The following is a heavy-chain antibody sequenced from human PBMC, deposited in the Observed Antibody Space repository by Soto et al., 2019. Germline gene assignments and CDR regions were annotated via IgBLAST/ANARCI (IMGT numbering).Heavy chain of an antibody. CDR2: VDSDGRGT. CDR1: GITFTNYW. Sequence: EVQLVESGGGSVQPGGSLRLSCVASGITFTNYWMRWVRQVPGKGLVWVARVDSDGRGTSYADFVKGRFTISRDNAKNTLYLQMNGLRVEDTAMYYCGTVFEHWGQGIPVTVSS. V-gene: IGHV3-74*01. CDR3: GTVFEH. J-gene: IGHJ4*02.